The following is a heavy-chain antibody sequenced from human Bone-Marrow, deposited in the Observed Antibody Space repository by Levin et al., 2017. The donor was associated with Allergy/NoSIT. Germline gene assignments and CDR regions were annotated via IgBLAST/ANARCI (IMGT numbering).Heavy chain of an antibody. J-gene: IGHJ4*02. CDR2: VSGRSGST. CDR1: GFTFSSYA. V-gene: IGHV3-23*01. D-gene: IGHD3-10*01. Sequence: GGSLRLSCAASGFTFSSYAMSWVRQAPGEGLEWVSVVSGRSGSTYYADSVKGRFTISRDNSKNTLYLQMNSLRAEDTAVYYCAKDRKDNSNWFGGGFDYWGRGTQVTVSS. CDR3: AKDRKDNSNWFGGGFDY.